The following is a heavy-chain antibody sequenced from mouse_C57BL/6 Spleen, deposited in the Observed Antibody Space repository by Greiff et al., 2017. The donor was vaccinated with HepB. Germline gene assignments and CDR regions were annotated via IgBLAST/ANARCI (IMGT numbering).Heavy chain of an antibody. Sequence: EVQLQQSGPELVKPGASVKISCKASGYTFTDYYMNWVKQSHGKSLEWIGDINPNNGGTSYNQKFKGKATLTVDKSSSTAYMELRSLTSEDSAVYYCARRGGSYEWYFDVWGTGTTVTVSS. CDR1: GYTFTDYY. CDR3: ARRGGSYEWYFDV. CDR2: INPNNGGT. V-gene: IGHV1-26*01. D-gene: IGHD1-1*02. J-gene: IGHJ1*03.